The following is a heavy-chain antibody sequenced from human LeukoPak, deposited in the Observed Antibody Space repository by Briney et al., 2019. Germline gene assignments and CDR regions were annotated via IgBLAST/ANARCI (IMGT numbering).Heavy chain of an antibody. CDR1: GVSIRDSY. J-gene: IGHJ5*02. D-gene: IGHD5-24*01. CDR3: ARGSGRDGNGWFDP. CDR2: IYYSGST. Sequence: SETLSLTCTVSGVSIRDSYWSWIRQPPGKGLEWIGYIYYSGSTKYNPSLKSRVTISVDTSKNQFSLKLSSVTAADTAVYYCARGSGRDGNGWFDPWGQGTLVTVSS. V-gene: IGHV4-59*01.